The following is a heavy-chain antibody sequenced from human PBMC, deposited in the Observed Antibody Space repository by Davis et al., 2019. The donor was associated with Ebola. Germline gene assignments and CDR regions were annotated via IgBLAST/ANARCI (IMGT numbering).Heavy chain of an antibody. CDR3: ARVRLSGITSWFDP. V-gene: IGHV4-38-2*01. Sequence: ESLKISCAASGFTVSSNYMSWVRQAPGKGLEWIGSIYYSGSTYYNPSLKSRVTISVDTSKNQFSLKLSSVTAADTAVYYCARVRLSGITSWFDPWGQGTLVTVSS. J-gene: IGHJ5*02. CDR1: GFTVSSNY. CDR2: IYYSGST. D-gene: IGHD1-26*01.